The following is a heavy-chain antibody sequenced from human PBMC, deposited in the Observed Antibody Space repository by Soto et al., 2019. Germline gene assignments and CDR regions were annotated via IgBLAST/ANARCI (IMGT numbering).Heavy chain of an antibody. J-gene: IGHJ4*02. CDR3: ARNYYYDSSGYYYLYYFDY. V-gene: IGHV1-69*13. CDR1: GGTFSSYA. Sequence: SVKVSCKASGGTFSSYAISWVRQAPGQGLEWMGGIIPIFGTANYAQKFQGRVTITADESTSTAYMELSSLRSEDTAVYYCARNYYYDSSGYYYLYYFDYWGQGTLVTVSS. CDR2: IIPIFGTA. D-gene: IGHD3-22*01.